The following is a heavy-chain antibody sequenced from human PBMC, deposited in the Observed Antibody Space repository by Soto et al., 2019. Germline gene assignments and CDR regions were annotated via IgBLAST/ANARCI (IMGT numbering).Heavy chain of an antibody. J-gene: IGHJ5*02. CDR2: ISTYNGDT. Sequence: ASVKVSCKASCYTLSNYGISWVRQAPGQGLEWMGWISTYNGDTNYAQKFQGRVTLTTDTSTGSVYMELRSLRSDDTAVYYCARDPGGNWFDPWGQGTLVTVSS. V-gene: IGHV1-18*01. CDR3: ARDPGGNWFDP. CDR1: CYTLSNYG. D-gene: IGHD3-16*01.